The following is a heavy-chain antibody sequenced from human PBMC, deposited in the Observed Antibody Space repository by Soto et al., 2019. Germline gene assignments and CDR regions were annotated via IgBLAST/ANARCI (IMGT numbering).Heavy chain of an antibody. D-gene: IGHD3-10*01. V-gene: IGHV3-23*01. J-gene: IGHJ6*02. CDR2: LDGAGGST. CDR1: GFTFSDYA. CDR3: TAPRDEYGSGVSWFTYGMDT. Sequence: LRLSCLASGFTFSDYAMTWVRHVPGRGLEWVASLDGAGGSTYYADSVRGRFTISRDNSQNTLFLQMKRLTVDDTAIYYCTAPRDEYGSGVSWFTYGMDTWGQGTTVTVSS.